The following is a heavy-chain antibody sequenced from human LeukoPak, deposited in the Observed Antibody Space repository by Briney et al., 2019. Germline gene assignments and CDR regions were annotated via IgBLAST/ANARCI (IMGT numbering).Heavy chain of an antibody. CDR2: INPKSGGT. CDR1: GYTFTGYY. V-gene: IGHV1-2*02. CDR3: AREPYYYDTSGVFDY. Sequence: ASVKVSCKASGYTFTGYYMHWVRQAPGQGLEWMGWINPKSGGTKFAQKLQGRVTMTRDTSISTAYMELSRLRSDDTAVYYCAREPYYYDTSGVFDYWGQGTLLTVSS. J-gene: IGHJ4*02. D-gene: IGHD3-22*01.